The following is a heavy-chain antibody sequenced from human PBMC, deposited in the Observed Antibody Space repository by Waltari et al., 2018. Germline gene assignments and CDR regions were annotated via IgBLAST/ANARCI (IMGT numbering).Heavy chain of an antibody. CDR1: GGSFSGYY. J-gene: IGHJ2*01. Sequence: QVQLQQWGAGLLKPSETLSLTCAVYGGSFSGYYWSWIRQPPGKGLEWIGEINHSGSTNYNPSLKSRVTISVDTSKNQFSLKLSSVTAADTAVYYCARGQREVTMVRGVTRNWYFDLWGRGTLVTVSS. CDR2: INHSGST. V-gene: IGHV4-34*01. CDR3: ARGQREVTMVRGVTRNWYFDL. D-gene: IGHD3-10*01.